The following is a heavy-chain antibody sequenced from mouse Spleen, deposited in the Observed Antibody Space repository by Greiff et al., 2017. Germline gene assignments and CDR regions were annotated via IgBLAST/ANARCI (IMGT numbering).Heavy chain of an antibody. J-gene: IGHJ2*01. Sequence: EVKVEESGGGLVKPGGSLKLSCAASGFTFSSYAMSWVRQTPEKRLEWVATISSGGSYTYYPDSVKGRFTISRDNAKNTLYLQMSSLRSEDTAMYYCARYYYGSRLYYFDYWGQGTTLTVSS. CDR1: GFTFSSYA. CDR2: ISSGGSYT. D-gene: IGHD1-1*01. CDR3: ARYYYGSRLYYFDY. V-gene: IGHV5-9-1*01.